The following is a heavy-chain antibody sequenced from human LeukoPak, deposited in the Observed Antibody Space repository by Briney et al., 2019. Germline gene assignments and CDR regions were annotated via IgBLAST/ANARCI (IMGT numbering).Heavy chain of an antibody. D-gene: IGHD1-20*01. V-gene: IGHV4-39*01. J-gene: IGHJ4*02. CDR2: IYYSGST. CDR3: ARQPSDRITGTTGGQFDY. CDR1: GGSISGSSYY. Sequence: SETLSLTCTVSGGSISGSSYYWGWIRQPPGKGLEWIGSIYYSGSTYYNPSLKSRVTISVDTSKNQFSLKLSSVTAADTAVYYCARQPSDRITGTTGGQFDYWGQGTLVTVSS.